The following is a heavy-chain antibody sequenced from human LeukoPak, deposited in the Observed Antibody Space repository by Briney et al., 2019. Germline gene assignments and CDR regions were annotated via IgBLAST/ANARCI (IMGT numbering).Heavy chain of an antibody. D-gene: IGHD3-22*01. J-gene: IGHJ5*02. CDR1: GFTFSDYW. CDR3: ARGVSEHYYDSSGYYTGSYDP. CDR2: ISSDGSST. Sequence: GGSLRLSCAASGFTFSDYWMHWVRQAPGKGLVWVSRISSDGSSTSYADSVKGRFTVSRDNAKNTLYLQMNSLRAEDTAVYYCARGVSEHYYDSSGYYTGSYDPWGQGTLVTVSS. V-gene: IGHV3-74*01.